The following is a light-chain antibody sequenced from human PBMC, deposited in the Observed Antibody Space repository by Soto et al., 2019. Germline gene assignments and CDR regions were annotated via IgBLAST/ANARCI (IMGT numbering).Light chain of an antibody. V-gene: IGKV3-20*01. Sequence: DIVLTQSPGTLSLSPGDRATLSCRASQSVSSKYLAWYQQKPGQAPRVLIYGTSIRASGVPERISGGGSGTDFTLTITRLEPEDFAVYYCQQYGSSLFTFGPGTKVDFK. CDR2: GTS. CDR3: QQYGSSLFT. CDR1: QSVSSKY. J-gene: IGKJ3*01.